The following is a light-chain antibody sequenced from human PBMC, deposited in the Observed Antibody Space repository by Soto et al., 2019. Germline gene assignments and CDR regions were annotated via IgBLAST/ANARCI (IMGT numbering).Light chain of an antibody. CDR1: QSVTTF. CDR2: DAS. V-gene: IGKV3-11*01. J-gene: IGKJ4*01. Sequence: EIVLTQSPATLSLSPGERATLSVMAIQSVTTFLAWYQQKPYRAPMLLIYDASTRATGIPARFSGSGSGTDFTLTISSLEPEDCAVYYCQQRSNWPPVITFGGGTKVDIK. CDR3: QQRSNWPPVIT.